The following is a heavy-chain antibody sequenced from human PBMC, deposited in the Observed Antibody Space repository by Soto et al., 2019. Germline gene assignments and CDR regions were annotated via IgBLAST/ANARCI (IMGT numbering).Heavy chain of an antibody. Sequence: SETLSLTCTVSGGSISSGGYYWSWIRQHPGKGLEWIGYIYYSGSTYYNPSLKSRVTISVDTSKNQFSLKLSSVTAADTAVYYCARGVYQLLLMGAFDIWGQGTMVTVSS. CDR1: GGSISSGGYY. V-gene: IGHV4-31*03. J-gene: IGHJ3*02. D-gene: IGHD2-2*01. CDR3: ARGVYQLLLMGAFDI. CDR2: IYYSGST.